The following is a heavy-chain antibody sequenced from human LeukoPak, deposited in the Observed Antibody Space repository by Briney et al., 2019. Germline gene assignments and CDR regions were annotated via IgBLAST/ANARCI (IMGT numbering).Heavy chain of an antibody. D-gene: IGHD4-23*01. CDR3: ARARSVGPPTGFDQ. CDR1: GFTFSSFA. CDR2: ISYDASHK. J-gene: IGHJ4*02. V-gene: IGHV3-30*04. Sequence: GSLRLSCAASGFTFSSFAMHWVRQAPGKGLEWVAVISYDASHKFYADSVQGRFTISRDNSKNTLSLQMDTLRREDTAVYYCARARSVGPPTGFDQWGQGTPVTVSS.